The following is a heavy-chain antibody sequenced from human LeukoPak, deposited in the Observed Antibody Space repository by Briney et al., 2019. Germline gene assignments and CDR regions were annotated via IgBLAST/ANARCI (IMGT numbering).Heavy chain of an antibody. D-gene: IGHD3-22*01. CDR2: ISAYNGNT. J-gene: IGHJ4*02. V-gene: IGHV1-18*01. Sequence: ASVKVSCKASGGTFSSYAMSWVRQAPGQGLEWMGWISAYNGNTNYAQKLQGRVTMTTDTSTSTAYMELRSLRSDDTAVYYCARTYDSSGYYEGWYFDYWGQGTLVTVSS. CDR1: GGTFSSYA. CDR3: ARTYDSSGYYEGWYFDY.